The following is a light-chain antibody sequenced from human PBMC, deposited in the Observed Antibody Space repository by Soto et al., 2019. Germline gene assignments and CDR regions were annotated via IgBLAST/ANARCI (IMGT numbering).Light chain of an antibody. CDR3: QQYNDSFRYT. CDR2: AAS. CDR1: QSISSW. Sequence: DIQMTQSPSTLSASVGDRVTITCRASQSISSWLAWYQQKPGTAPKLLIYAASTLESGVPSRFSGFRSGTEFTLSVSSLQPDDFATYYCQQYNDSFRYTFGQGTKLEIK. V-gene: IGKV1-5*03. J-gene: IGKJ2*01.